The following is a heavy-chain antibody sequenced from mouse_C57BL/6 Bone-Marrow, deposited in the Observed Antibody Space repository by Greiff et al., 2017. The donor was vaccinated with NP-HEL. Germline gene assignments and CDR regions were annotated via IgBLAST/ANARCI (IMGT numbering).Heavy chain of an antibody. J-gene: IGHJ2*01. D-gene: IGHD3-1*01. CDR1: GFTFSDFY. CDR2: SRNKANDYTT. V-gene: IGHV7-1*01. CDR3: ARSVGRTGDFDY. Sequence: EVKLVESGGGLVQSGRSLRLSCATSGFTFSDFYMEWVRQAPGKGLEWIAASRNKANDYTTEYSASVKGRFIVSRDTSQSILYLQMNALRAEDTAIYYCARSVGRTGDFDYWGQGTTLTVSS.